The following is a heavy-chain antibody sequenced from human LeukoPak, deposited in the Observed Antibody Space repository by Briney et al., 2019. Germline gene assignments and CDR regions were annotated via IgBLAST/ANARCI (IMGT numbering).Heavy chain of an antibody. CDR2: INPNSGDT. Sequence: ASVKVSCKASGYILTDYYMHWVRQAPGQGLEWMGWINPNSGDTNYAQKFQGRVTMTRDTSISTVYMELRRLRYDDTAAYYCARDRTYCSGGSCSPDAFDIWGQGTMVTVSS. V-gene: IGHV1-2*02. CDR1: GYILTDYY. D-gene: IGHD2-15*01. J-gene: IGHJ3*02. CDR3: ARDRTYCSGGSCSPDAFDI.